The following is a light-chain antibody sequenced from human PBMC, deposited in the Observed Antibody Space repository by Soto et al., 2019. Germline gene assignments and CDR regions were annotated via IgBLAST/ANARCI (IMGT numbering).Light chain of an antibody. Sequence: QSVMSQPPSVSAAPGQRVTISCSGSSSNIGGNSVSWYQQLPGTAPKLLIYDDDQRPSGIPDRFSGSKSDTSATLGITGFQTGDEADYYCGSWDSSLSAYVFGTGTKLTVL. CDR2: DDD. J-gene: IGLJ1*01. CDR1: SSNIGGNS. V-gene: IGLV1-51*01. CDR3: GSWDSSLSAYV.